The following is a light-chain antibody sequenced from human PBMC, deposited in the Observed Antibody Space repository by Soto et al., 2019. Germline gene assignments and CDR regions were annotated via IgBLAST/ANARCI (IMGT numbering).Light chain of an antibody. CDR2: LNSDGSH. CDR1: SGHSSYA. J-gene: IGLJ2*01. Sequence: QPVLPQSPSASASLGASVKLTCTLSSGHSSYAIAWHQQQPEKGPRYLMKLNSDGSHSKGDGIPDRFSGSSSGAERYLTISSLQSEDEADYYCQTWGTGILVFVGGTKLTVL. V-gene: IGLV4-69*01. CDR3: QTWGTGILV.